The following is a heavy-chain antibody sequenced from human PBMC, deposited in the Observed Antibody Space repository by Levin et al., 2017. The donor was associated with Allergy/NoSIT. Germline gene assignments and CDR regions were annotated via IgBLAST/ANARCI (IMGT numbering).Heavy chain of an antibody. J-gene: IGHJ5*02. V-gene: IGHV3-74*01. D-gene: IGHD3-22*01. CDR1: GFTFSNYW. Sequence: GGSLRLSCAASGFTFSNYWMHWVRQVPGKGLVWVSRINTDGTSTNYADSVKGRFTISRDNAKNTLYLQMNSLRVEDTAVYYCARDVLTFYYDSSGFSPWGQGTLVTVSS. CDR3: ARDVLTFYYDSSGFSP. CDR2: INTDGTST.